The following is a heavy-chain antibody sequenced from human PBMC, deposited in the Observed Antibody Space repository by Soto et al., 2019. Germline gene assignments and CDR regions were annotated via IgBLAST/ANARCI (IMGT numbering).Heavy chain of an antibody. V-gene: IGHV3-21*01. CDR2: ISSTSKYI. CDR1: GFTFSNYS. CDR3: ARGLSSGWSDY. D-gene: IGHD6-19*01. Sequence: EVQLVESGGGLVKPGGSLRVSCAASGFTFSNYSMTWVRQAPGKGLEWVSSISSTSKYIYYADSVKGRFTISRDNAKKSLYLQMNSLRAEDTAVYHCARGLSSGWSDYWGQGTLVTVSA. J-gene: IGHJ4*02.